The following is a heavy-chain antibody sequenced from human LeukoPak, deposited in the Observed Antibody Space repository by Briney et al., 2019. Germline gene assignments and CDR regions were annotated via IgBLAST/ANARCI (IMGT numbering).Heavy chain of an antibody. Sequence: GGSLRLSCAASGFTFSSYGMHWVRQAPGKGLEWVAFIRYDGSNKYYADSVKGRFTISRDNSKNTLYLQMNSLRAEDTAVYYCAKWDSSSSSFDYWVQGTLVTVSS. V-gene: IGHV3-30*02. CDR2: IRYDGSNK. D-gene: IGHD6-6*01. CDR3: AKWDSSSSSFDY. CDR1: GFTFSSYG. J-gene: IGHJ4*02.